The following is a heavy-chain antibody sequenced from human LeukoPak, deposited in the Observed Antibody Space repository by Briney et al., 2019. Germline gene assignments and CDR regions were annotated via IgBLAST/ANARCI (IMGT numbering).Heavy chain of an antibody. CDR2: INHSGST. CDR1: GGSFSGYY. V-gene: IGHV4-34*01. D-gene: IGHD3-10*01. Sequence: SETLSLTCAVSGGSFSGYYWSWVRQPPGKGLGWIGEINHSGSTNYNPSLKSRVTISVDTSKNQFSLKLSSVTAADTAVYYCARGSPYGRNWFDPWGQGTLVTVSS. J-gene: IGHJ5*02. CDR3: ARGSPYGRNWFDP.